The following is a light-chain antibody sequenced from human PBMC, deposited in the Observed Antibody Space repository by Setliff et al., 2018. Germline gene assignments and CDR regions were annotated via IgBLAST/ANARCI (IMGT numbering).Light chain of an antibody. CDR2: EVS. J-gene: IGLJ1*01. Sequence: QSVLTQPPSASGSPGQSVTISCTGTSSDIGGYKYVSWHQQHPGKAPKLMIFEVSXXXSGVPDRFSGSKSGNTASLTVSGLQAEDEADYYCNSYVGSNGYVFGTGTKVTVL. CDR1: SSDIGGYKY. CDR3: NSYVGSNGYV. V-gene: IGLV2-8*01.